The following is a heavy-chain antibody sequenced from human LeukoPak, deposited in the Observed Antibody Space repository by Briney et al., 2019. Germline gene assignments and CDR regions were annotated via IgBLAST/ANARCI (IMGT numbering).Heavy chain of an antibody. J-gene: IGHJ6*03. V-gene: IGHV4-34*01. Sequence: SETLSLTCAVYGGSFSGYYWSWIRQPPGKGLEWIGEINHSGSTNYNPSLKSRVTISVDTSKNQFSLKLSSVTAADTAVYYCARVSRANYYGSGSPYYYYYYMDVWGKGTTVTVSS. CDR2: INHSGST. D-gene: IGHD3-10*01. CDR1: GGSFSGYY. CDR3: ARVSRANYYGSGSPYYYYYYMDV.